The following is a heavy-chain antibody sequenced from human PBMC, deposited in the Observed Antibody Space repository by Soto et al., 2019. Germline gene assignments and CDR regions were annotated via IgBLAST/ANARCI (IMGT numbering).Heavy chain of an antibody. Sequence: HPGGSLRLSCAALGFTVSGKRYVAWVRQAPGKGLEWISALYDVDGTFYADSVKGRFTTSSDSSKTTVYLQMNGLRPDDTAVCYCASWHEREHAYDVWGRGTTVTVSS. CDR2: LYDVDGT. J-gene: IGHJ3*01. V-gene: IGHV3-53*01. CDR1: GFTVSGKRY. CDR3: ASWHEREHAYDV. D-gene: IGHD1-1*01.